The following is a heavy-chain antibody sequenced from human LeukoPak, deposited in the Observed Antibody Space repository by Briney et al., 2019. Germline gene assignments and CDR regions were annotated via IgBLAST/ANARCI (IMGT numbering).Heavy chain of an antibody. CDR1: GYTFTSYA. CDR2: INAGNGNR. J-gene: IGHJ3*02. D-gene: IGHD3-10*01. CDR3: ARWTSITMVRGADAFDI. Sequence: GASVKVSCKASGYTFTSYAMHWVRQAPGQRLEWMGWINAGNGNRKYSQKFQGRVTITRDTSASTAYMELSSLRSEDTAVYYCARWTSITMVRGADAFDIWGQGTMVTVSS. V-gene: IGHV1-3*01.